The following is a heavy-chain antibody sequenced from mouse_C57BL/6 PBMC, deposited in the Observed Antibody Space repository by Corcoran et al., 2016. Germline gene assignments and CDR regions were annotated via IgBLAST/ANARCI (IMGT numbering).Heavy chain of an antibody. Sequence: QIQLVQSGPELKKPGETVKISCKASGYTFTTYGMSWVKQAPGKGLKWMGWINTYSGVPTYADDFKGRFAFSLETSVSTAYLQINNLKNEDTATYFCARWDDFDYWGQGTTLTVSS. D-gene: IGHD2-4*01. V-gene: IGHV9-3*01. J-gene: IGHJ2*01. CDR3: ARWDDFDY. CDR1: GYTFTTYG. CDR2: INTYSGVP.